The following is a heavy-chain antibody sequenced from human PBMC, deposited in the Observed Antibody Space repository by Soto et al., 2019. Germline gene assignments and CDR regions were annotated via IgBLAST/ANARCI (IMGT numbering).Heavy chain of an antibody. CDR1: GYSFTAYY. V-gene: IGHV1-2*02. CDR3: ARDFSGTNTLNFDF. D-gene: IGHD5-12*01. J-gene: IGHJ4*02. CDR2: INPNTGGT. Sequence: ASVQVSCKASGYSFTAYYIHWVRQAPGQGLEWMGWINPNTGGTNYAQKFQGLVTMTRDTSVNTVFLEMSRLTSGDTAVYYCARDFSGTNTLNFDFWGQGARVTVSS.